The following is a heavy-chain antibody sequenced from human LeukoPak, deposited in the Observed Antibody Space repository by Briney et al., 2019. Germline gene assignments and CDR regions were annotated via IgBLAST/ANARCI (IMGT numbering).Heavy chain of an antibody. J-gene: IGHJ4*02. CDR3: AREGYYGSGVSDY. CDR1: GFTFSSYW. CDR2: IKQDGSEK. Sequence: GGSLRLSCAASGFTFSSYWISWVRQAPGKGLEWVANIKQDGSEKYYVDSVKGRFTISRDNAKNSLYLQMNSLRAEDTAVYYCAREGYYGSGVSDYWGQGTLVTVSS. V-gene: IGHV3-7*01. D-gene: IGHD3-10*01.